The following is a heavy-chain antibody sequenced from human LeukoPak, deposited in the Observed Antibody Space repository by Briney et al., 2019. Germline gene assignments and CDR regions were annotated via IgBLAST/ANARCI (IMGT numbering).Heavy chain of an antibody. D-gene: IGHD3-10*01. V-gene: IGHV1-69*04. CDR3: AREASYYGSGSYYADY. CDR1: GGTFSSYA. CDR2: IIPILGIA. Sequence: SVKVSCKASGGTFSSYAISWVRQAPGQGLEWMGRIIPILGIANYTQKFQGRVTITADKSTSTAYMELSSLRSEDTAVYYCAREASYYGSGSYYADYWGQGTLVTVSS. J-gene: IGHJ4*02.